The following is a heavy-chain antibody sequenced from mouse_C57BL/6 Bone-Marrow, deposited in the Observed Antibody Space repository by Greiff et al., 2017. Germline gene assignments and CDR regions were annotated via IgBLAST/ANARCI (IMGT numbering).Heavy chain of an antibody. V-gene: IGHV5-6*02. CDR3: ARHLGSSAAGVAY. Sequence: EVMLVESGGDLVKPGGSLKLSCAASGFTFSSYGMSWVRQTPDKRLEWVATISSGGSYTYYPDSVKGRFTISSDNAKNTLYLQMSSLTAEDTAMEYCARHLGSSAAGVAYWGQGTVVTVSA. CDR2: ISSGGSYT. CDR1: GFTFSSYG. D-gene: IGHD1-1*01. J-gene: IGHJ3*01.